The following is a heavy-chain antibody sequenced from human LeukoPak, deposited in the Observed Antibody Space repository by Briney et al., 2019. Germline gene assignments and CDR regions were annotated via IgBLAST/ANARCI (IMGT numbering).Heavy chain of an antibody. D-gene: IGHD1-26*01. V-gene: IGHV4-39*01. CDR3: ARLGGGSYKYYFDY. CDR1: GGSISSSSYY. J-gene: IGHJ4*02. CDR2: IYYSGST. Sequence: SETLSLTCTVSGGSISSSSYYWGWIRQPPGKGLEWIGSIYYSGSTYYNPSLKSRVTISVDTSKNQFSLKLTSVTAADTAVYYCARLGGGSYKYYFDYWGQGTLVTVSS.